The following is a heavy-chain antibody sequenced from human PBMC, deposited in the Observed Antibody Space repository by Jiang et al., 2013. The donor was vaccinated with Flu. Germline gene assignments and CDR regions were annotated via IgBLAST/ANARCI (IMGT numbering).Heavy chain of an antibody. J-gene: IGHJ5*02. V-gene: IGHV5-51*01. D-gene: IGHD3-10*01. CDR2: IYPGDSDT. CDR1: GYSFTSYW. Sequence: SLKISCKGSGYSFTSYWIGWVRQMPGKGLEWMGIIYPGDSDTRYSPSLQGQVTISADKSISTAYLQWSSLKASDTAMYYCARRRITMVRGVIGDWFDPWGQGTLVTVSS. CDR3: ARRRITMVRGVIGDWFDP.